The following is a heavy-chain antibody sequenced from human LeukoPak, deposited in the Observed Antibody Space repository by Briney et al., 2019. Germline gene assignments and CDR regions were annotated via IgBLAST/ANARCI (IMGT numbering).Heavy chain of an antibody. J-gene: IGHJ5*02. V-gene: IGHV3-20*01. Sequence: PGGSLRLSCAASGFTFDDYGMSWVRQAPGKGLEWVSGINWNGGSTGYADSVKGRFTISRDNAKTSLYLKMNSLRAEDTALYHCARDDYDILTGSQGWFDPWGQGTLVTVSS. CDR1: GFTFDDYG. CDR2: INWNGGST. CDR3: ARDDYDILTGSQGWFDP. D-gene: IGHD3-9*01.